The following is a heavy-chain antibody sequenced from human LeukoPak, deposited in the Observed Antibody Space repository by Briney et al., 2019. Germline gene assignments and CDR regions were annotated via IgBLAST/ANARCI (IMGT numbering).Heavy chain of an antibody. CDR2: VYFSGST. CDR1: GGSISSSRYF. CDR3: ATRANSET. V-gene: IGHV4-39*07. Sequence: SETLSLTCTVSGGSISSSRYFWGWIRQPPGKGLEWIGTVYFSGSTYYNPSLKGRVTISLDTSKNHVSLRLTSVTAADTAIYFCATRANSETWGQGTLVTVSS. J-gene: IGHJ4*02.